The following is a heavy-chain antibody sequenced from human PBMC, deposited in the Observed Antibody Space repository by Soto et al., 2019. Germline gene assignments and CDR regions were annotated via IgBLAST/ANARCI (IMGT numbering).Heavy chain of an antibody. D-gene: IGHD2-15*01. J-gene: IGHJ4*02. V-gene: IGHV3-23*01. Sequence: GGSLRLSCAASGLTFGSYALNWVRQAPGKGLEWLSVISTTGGSTHYAASVKGRFTISRDNSKNTLYLQMNSLRAEDTAVYYCAARRFCSGGSCYCPDYWGQGTLVTVSS. CDR2: ISTTGGST. CDR1: GLTFGSYA. CDR3: AARRFCSGGSCYCPDY.